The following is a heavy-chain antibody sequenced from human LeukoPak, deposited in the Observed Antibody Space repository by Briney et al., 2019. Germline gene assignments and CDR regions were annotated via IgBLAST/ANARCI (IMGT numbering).Heavy chain of an antibody. J-gene: IGHJ4*02. D-gene: IGHD3-10*01. CDR1: GFPFNTYA. V-gene: IGHV3-30-3*01. Sequence: GGSLRFSCAASGFPFNTYAMHWVRQAPGKGLEWVAVISYDGTKQYYADSVKGRFTISRDNSKNTLYLQMNSLRAEDTAVYYCARVTDPYYYGSGSFDYWGQGTLVTVSS. CDR3: ARVTDPYYYGSGSFDY. CDR2: ISYDGTKQ.